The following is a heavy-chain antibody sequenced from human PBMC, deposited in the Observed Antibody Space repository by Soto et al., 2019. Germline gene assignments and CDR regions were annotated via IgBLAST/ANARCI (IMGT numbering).Heavy chain of an antibody. CDR2: IYYSGST. D-gene: IGHD4-17*01. J-gene: IGHJ4*02. CDR3: ARDAGNYGGPGAFDY. Sequence: QVQLQESGPGLVKPSQTLSLTCTVSGGSVSSGAYYWNWIRQHPGKGLEWIGHIYYSGSTYYNPRPKSRVTISVDTSKNQFSLNLRSVTAADTAVYYCARDAGNYGGPGAFDYWGQGTLVTVSS. CDR1: GGSVSSGAYY. V-gene: IGHV4-31*03.